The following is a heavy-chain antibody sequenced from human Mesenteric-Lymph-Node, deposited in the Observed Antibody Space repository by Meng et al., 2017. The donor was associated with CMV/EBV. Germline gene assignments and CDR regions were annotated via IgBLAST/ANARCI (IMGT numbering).Heavy chain of an antibody. V-gene: IGHV4-34*01. CDR2: INHSGST. D-gene: IGHD3-9*01. CDR1: GWLFSGDY. CDR3: ARGSSYDILTGYFDY. J-gene: IGHJ4*02. Sequence: HQWGGGLFKPSQSPSVTCAVYGWLFSGDYCNWIRQSHEKGLEWIGEINHSGSTTYNPSFTSRIIISVDTSTIQISLNMSSVTAADTAVYYCARGSSYDILTGYFDYWGQGALVTVFS.